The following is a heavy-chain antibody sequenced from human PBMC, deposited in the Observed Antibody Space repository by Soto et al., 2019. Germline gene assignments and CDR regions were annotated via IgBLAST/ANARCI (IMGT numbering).Heavy chain of an antibody. V-gene: IGHV1-69*13. CDR2: IIPIFGTA. Sequence: GPPVKVSCKASGCTFSSYAISWVRQAPGQGLEWMGGIIPIFGTASYAQKFQGRVTITADESTSTAYMELSSLRSEDTAVYYCAGDLGYCGGGSCYAQDHYYGMDVWGQGTTVTVSS. CDR3: AGDLGYCGGGSCYAQDHYYGMDV. D-gene: IGHD2-15*01. CDR1: GCTFSSYA. J-gene: IGHJ6*02.